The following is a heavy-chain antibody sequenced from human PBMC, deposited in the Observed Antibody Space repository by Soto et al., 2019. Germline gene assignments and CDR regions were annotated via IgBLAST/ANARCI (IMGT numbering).Heavy chain of an antibody. V-gene: IGHV6-1*01. CDR2: TYYRSRWYN. Sequence: QVQLQESGPGLVKPSQTLSVSCAICGDSVSGDSAAWNWVRLSPSRGLEWLARTYYRSRWYNDYAVSVRSRITVNADTSKNQFSLQLTSVTPEDTAIYFCAGTTSHHWLYMDVWGRGTTVTVSS. CDR3: AGTTSHHWLYMDV. CDR1: GDSVSGDSAA. J-gene: IGHJ6*03. D-gene: IGHD1-1*01.